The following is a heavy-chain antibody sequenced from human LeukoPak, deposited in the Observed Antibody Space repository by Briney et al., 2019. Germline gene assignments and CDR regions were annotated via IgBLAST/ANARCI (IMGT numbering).Heavy chain of an antibody. CDR2: IYHGDSNP. D-gene: IGHD3-3*01. V-gene: IGHV5-51*01. Sequence: GEYLKISCNGSGYSFTSYWMGGARQMPGKGLEWMGIIYHGDSNPRYSPSFQGQDTLSADKSISTAYLQWSSLKASDSAMYYCARQRYDFWSGYRYSDYWGQGSLVTVSS. J-gene: IGHJ4*02. CDR3: ARQRYDFWSGYRYSDY. CDR1: GYSFTSYW.